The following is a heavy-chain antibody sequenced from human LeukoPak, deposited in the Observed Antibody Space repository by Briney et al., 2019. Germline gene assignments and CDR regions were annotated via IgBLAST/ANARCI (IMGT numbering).Heavy chain of an antibody. CDR2: ISYDGSNK. CDR1: GFTFSSYG. D-gene: IGHD3-10*01. CDR3: AKVIPLVGIIQAHYYSVLDV. J-gene: IGHJ6*02. V-gene: IGHV3-30*18. Sequence: GGSLRLSCAASGFTFSSYGMHWVRQAPGKGLEWVAVISYDGSNKYYADSVKGRFTISRDNSKNTLYLQMNSLRAEDTAVYYCAKVIPLVGIIQAHYYSVLDVWGQGTRVTVSS.